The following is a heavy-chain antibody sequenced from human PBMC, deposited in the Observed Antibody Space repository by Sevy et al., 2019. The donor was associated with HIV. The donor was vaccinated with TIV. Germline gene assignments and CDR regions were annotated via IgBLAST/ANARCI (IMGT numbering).Heavy chain of an antibody. CDR1: GFTFSLYA. CDR3: AKDNDNDWFDP. D-gene: IGHD3-16*01. J-gene: IGHJ5*02. V-gene: IGHV3-23*01. CDR2: ISIGGDSI. Sequence: GGSLRLSCAASGFTFSLYAMTWVRQAPGKGLEWVSTISIGGDSIYYADSVKGRFTISRDNSNNTLYLQMNSLRAEDTAKCFCAKDNDNDWFDPWGQGTLVTVSS.